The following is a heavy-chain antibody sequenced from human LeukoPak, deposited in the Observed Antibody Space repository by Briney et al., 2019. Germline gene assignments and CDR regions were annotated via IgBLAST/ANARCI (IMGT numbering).Heavy chain of an antibody. CDR2: IWYDGTNK. V-gene: IGHV3-33*01. D-gene: IGHD1-7*01. Sequence: QPGRSLRLSCAASGFTFTTYGMHWVRQAPGKGLEWVALIWYDGTNKYYGDSVKGRFTISRDNSKNTLYLQMNSLRAEDTAVYFCARDANYYFDYWGQGTLVTVSS. CDR3: ARDANYYFDY. CDR1: GFTFTTYG. J-gene: IGHJ4*02.